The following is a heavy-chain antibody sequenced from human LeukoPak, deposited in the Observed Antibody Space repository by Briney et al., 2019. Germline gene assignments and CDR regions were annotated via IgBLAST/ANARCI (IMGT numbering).Heavy chain of an antibody. CDR2: INPNSGGT. Sequence: ASVKVSCKASGYTFTGYYMHWVRQAPGQGLEWMEWINPNSGGTNYAQKFQGRVTMTRDTSISTAYMELSRLRSDDTAVYYCARDKIGITYYYYYMDVWGKGTTVTVS. V-gene: IGHV1-2*02. D-gene: IGHD3-16*01. CDR3: ARDKIGITYYYYYMDV. J-gene: IGHJ6*03. CDR1: GYTFTGYY.